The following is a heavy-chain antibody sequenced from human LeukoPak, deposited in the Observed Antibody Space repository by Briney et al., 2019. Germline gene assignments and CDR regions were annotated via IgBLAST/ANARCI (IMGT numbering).Heavy chain of an antibody. CDR1: GFTFSSYA. CDR3: ATLRPGYCSSTSCPHPYYLDY. CDR2: ISGSGGST. Sequence: PGGSLRLSCAASGFTFSSYAMSWVRQAPGKGLEWVSAISGSGGSTYYADSVKGRFTISRDNSKNTLYLQMNSLRAEDTAVYYCATLRPGYCSSTSCPHPYYLDYWGQGTLVTVSS. V-gene: IGHV3-23*01. D-gene: IGHD2-2*01. J-gene: IGHJ4*02.